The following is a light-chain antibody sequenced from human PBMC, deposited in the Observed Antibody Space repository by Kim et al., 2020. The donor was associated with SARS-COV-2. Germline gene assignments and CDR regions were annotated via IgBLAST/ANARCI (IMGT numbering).Light chain of an antibody. CDR1: QTVNSSF. CDR3: HQYDGSPPWT. Sequence: TVLTQSPGALSLSPGERATISCRASQTVNSSFLAWYQQKPGQTPRLLIYGASRRATGIPDRFDGSGSGTEFTLSINRMEPDDFAVYFCHQYDGSPPWTFGQGTKVDIK. CDR2: GAS. V-gene: IGKV3-20*01. J-gene: IGKJ1*01.